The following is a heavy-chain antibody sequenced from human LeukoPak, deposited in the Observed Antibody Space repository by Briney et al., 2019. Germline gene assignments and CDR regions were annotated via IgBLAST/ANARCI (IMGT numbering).Heavy chain of an antibody. D-gene: IGHD3-16*01. Sequence: GGSLRLSCAASGFTVSSNYMSWVRQAPGKGLEWVSVIYSGGSTYYADSVKGRFTISRDNSKNTLYLQMNSLRAEDTAVYYFARANYDYVWGSSYFDYWGQGTLVTVSS. CDR2: IYSGGST. CDR3: ARANYDYVWGSSYFDY. J-gene: IGHJ4*02. V-gene: IGHV3-53*01. CDR1: GFTVSSNY.